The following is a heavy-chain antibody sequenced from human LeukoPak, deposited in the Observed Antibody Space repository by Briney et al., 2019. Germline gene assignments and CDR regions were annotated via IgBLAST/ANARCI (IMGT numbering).Heavy chain of an antibody. CDR1: GGTFSSYA. CDR3: ARGIAAAGKGYYYYYMDV. CDR2: IIPIFGTA. V-gene: IGHV1-69*13. Sequence: EASVKVSCKASGGTFSSYAISWVRQAPGQGLEWMGGIIPIFGTANYAQKFQGRVTITADESTSTAYMELSSLRSEDTAVYYCARGIAAAGKGYYYYYMDVWGKGTTVTISS. J-gene: IGHJ6*03. D-gene: IGHD6-13*01.